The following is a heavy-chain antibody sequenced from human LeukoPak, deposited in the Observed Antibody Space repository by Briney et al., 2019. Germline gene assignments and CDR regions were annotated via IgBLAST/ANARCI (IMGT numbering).Heavy chain of an antibody. D-gene: IGHD5-18*01. CDR3: ARDGATDMATRGAFDV. Sequence: PSQTLSLTCTVSGDFISSDTYYWSWIRQPAGKGLEWIGRIYPSGSTTYNPSLESRVTISRHTSKNQFSLKLSSATAADTAVYYCARDGATDMATRGAFDVWGQGAMVTVSS. J-gene: IGHJ3*01. V-gene: IGHV4-61*02. CDR2: IYPSGST. CDR1: GDFISSDTYY.